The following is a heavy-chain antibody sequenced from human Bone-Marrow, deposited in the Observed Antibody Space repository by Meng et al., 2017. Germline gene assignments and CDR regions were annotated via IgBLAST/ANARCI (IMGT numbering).Heavy chain of an antibody. D-gene: IGHD6-19*01. Sequence: SETLSLTCAVSGYSITGSYNWGWIRQSPGKGLEWIGSIYQSGSTYYNPSLKSRVTMSADTSKNQFSLKLTSVTAADTAVYYCAREEVAGIFDYWGQGTLVTVSS. CDR3: AREEVAGIFDY. V-gene: IGHV4-38-2*02. J-gene: IGHJ4*02. CDR1: GYSITGSYN. CDR2: IYQSGST.